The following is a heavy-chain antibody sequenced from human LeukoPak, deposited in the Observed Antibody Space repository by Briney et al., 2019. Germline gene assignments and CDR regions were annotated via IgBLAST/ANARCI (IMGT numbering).Heavy chain of an antibody. J-gene: IGHJ4*02. Sequence: GRSLRLSCAASGFTFSSYAMHWVRQAPGKGLEWVAVISYDGSNKYYADSVKGRFTISRDNSKNTLYLQMNSLRAEDTAVYYCAKDLTAAGNYRGQGTLVTVSS. V-gene: IGHV3-30*04. D-gene: IGHD6-13*01. CDR1: GFTFSSYA. CDR3: AKDLTAAGNY. CDR2: ISYDGSNK.